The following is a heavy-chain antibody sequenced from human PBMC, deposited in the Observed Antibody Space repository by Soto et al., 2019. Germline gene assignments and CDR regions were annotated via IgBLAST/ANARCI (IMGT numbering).Heavy chain of an antibody. CDR2: IDAGNGNT. Sequence: ASVKVSCKASGYTFTSYATHWVRQAPGQRLEWMGWIDAGNGNTKYSQKFQGRVTITRDTSASTAYMELSSLRSEDTAVYYCARDRGYCSGGSCYWALYYFDYWGQGTLVTVSS. V-gene: IGHV1-3*01. CDR1: GYTFTSYA. J-gene: IGHJ4*02. CDR3: ARDRGYCSGGSCYWALYYFDY. D-gene: IGHD2-15*01.